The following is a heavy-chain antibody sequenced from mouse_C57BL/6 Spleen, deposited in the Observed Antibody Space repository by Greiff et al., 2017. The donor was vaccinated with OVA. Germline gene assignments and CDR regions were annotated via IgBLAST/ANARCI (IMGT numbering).Heavy chain of an antibody. CDR1: GYAFSSYW. CDR2: IYPGDGDT. Sequence: QVQLQQSGAELVKPGASVKISCKASGYAFSSYWMNWVKQRPGKGLEWIGQIYPGDGDTNYNGKFKGKATLTADKSSSTAYMQLSSLTSEDSAVYFCARSHYYGRYWDYWGQGTSVTVSS. J-gene: IGHJ4*01. D-gene: IGHD1-1*01. V-gene: IGHV1-80*01. CDR3: ARSHYYGRYWDY.